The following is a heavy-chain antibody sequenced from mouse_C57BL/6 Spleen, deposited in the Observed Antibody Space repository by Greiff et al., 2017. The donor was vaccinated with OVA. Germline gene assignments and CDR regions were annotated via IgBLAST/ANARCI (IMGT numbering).Heavy chain of an antibody. CDR2: IWGDGST. J-gene: IGHJ3*01. V-gene: IGHV2-3*01. CDR1: GFSLTSYG. D-gene: IGHD2-1*01. Sequence: VKLVESGPGLVAPSQSLSITCTVSGFSLTSYGVSWVRQPPGKGLEWLGVIWGDGSTNYHSALISRLSISKDNSKSQVFLKLNSLQTDDTATYYCAKILSTMGNYGFAYWGQGTLVTVSA. CDR3: AKILSTMGNYGFAY.